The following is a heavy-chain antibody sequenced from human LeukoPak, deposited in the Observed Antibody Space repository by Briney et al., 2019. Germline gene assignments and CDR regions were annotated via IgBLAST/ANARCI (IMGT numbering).Heavy chain of an antibody. CDR3: ATRGVVSDYYYYYMDV. D-gene: IGHD1/OR15-1a*01. J-gene: IGHJ6*03. Sequence: GASVKVSCKASGYTFTGYYMHWVRQAPGQGLEWMGWINPNSGGTNYAQKFQGRVTMTRDTSISTAYMELSSLRSEDTAVYYCATRGVVSDYYYYYMDVWGKGTTVTISS. V-gene: IGHV1-2*02. CDR1: GYTFTGYY. CDR2: INPNSGGT.